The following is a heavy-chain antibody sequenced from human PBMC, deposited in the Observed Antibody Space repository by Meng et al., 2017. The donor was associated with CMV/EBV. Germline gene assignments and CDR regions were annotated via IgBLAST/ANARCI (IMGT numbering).Heavy chain of an antibody. V-gene: IGHV6-1*01. J-gene: IGHJ4*02. D-gene: IGHD6-19*01. Sequence: SCAISGDSVSSNSAAWNWIRQSPSRGLEWLGRTYYRSKWYNDYAVSVKSRITINPDTSKNQFSLQLNSVTPEDTAVYYCARSRLKVAVAHNRRAFFDYWGQGTLVTVSS. CDR1: GDSVSSNSAA. CDR3: ARSRLKVAVAHNRRAFFDY. CDR2: TYYRSKWYN.